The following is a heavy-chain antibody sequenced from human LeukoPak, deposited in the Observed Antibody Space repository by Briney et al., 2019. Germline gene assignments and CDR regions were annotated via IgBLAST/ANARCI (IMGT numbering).Heavy chain of an antibody. V-gene: IGHV3-23*01. CDR2: MSGSGGST. Sequence: GGSLRLSCAGSGFTFSSHAMSWVRQAPGKGLEWVSAMSGSGGSTYYADSVKGRFTISRDNSKNTLYLQMNSLRAEDTAVYYCARDGPYYGDYPDLDYWGQGTLVTVSS. D-gene: IGHD4-17*01. CDR3: ARDGPYYGDYPDLDY. CDR1: GFTFSSHA. J-gene: IGHJ4*02.